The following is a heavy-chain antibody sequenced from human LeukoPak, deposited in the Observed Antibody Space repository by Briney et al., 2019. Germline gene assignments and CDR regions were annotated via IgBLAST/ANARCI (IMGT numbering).Heavy chain of an antibody. Sequence: ASVKVSCKASGYTFTGYYMHWVRQAPGQGLEWMGWINPNSGGTNYAQKFQGWVTMTRDTSISTAYMELSRLRSDDTAVYYCARAGLGYNSIYGMDVWGQGTTVTVSS. J-gene: IGHJ6*02. CDR1: GYTFTGYY. CDR2: INPNSGGT. CDR3: ARAGLGYNSIYGMDV. V-gene: IGHV1-2*04. D-gene: IGHD5-18*01.